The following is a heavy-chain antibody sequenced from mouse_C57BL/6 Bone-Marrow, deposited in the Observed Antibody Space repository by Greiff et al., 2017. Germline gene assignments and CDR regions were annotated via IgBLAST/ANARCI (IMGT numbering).Heavy chain of an antibody. Sequence: VQLQQPGAELVKPGASVKLSCKASGYTFTSYWMHWVKQRPGHGLEWIGIIHPKSGGTNYNEKFKCKATLTVDKSSSTAYMQLSSLTSEDSAVYYCARSGCYGSSSHRYFDVWGTGTTVTVSS. J-gene: IGHJ1*03. CDR2: IHPKSGGT. D-gene: IGHD1-1*01. CDR3: ARSGCYGSSSHRYFDV. CDR1: GYTFTSYW. V-gene: IGHV1-64*01.